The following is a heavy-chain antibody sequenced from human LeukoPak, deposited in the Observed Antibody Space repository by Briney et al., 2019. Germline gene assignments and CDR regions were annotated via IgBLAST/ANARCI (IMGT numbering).Heavy chain of an antibody. V-gene: IGHV1-18*01. CDR2: IRTENSKT. CDR1: GYTFTSYG. Sequence: DSMKVSCKASGYTFTSYGVSWVRQAPGQGLEWMGWIRTENSKTHHGQKFQGRVNMTTDTSTSTAYMELRSLRSDDTAVYYCARDQGYYFDYWGQGTLVTVSS. J-gene: IGHJ4*01. CDR3: ARDQGYYFDY.